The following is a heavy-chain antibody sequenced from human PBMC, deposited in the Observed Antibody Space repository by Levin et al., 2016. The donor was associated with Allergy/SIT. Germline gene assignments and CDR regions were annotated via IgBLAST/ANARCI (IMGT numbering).Heavy chain of an antibody. D-gene: IGHD6-19*01. CDR3: AKDFISAEWLVRGPVPLPDY. Sequence: GGSLRLSCAASGFTFSSYGMHWVRQAPGKGLEWVAFIRYDGSNKYYADSVKGRFTISRDNSKNTLYLQMNSLRAEDTAVYYCAKDFISAEWLVRGPVPLPDYWGQGTLVTVSS. CDR1: GFTFSSYG. CDR2: IRYDGSNK. V-gene: IGHV3-30*02. J-gene: IGHJ4*02.